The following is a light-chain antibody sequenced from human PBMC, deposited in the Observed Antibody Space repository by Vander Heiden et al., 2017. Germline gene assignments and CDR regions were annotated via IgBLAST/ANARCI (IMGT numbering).Light chain of an antibody. V-gene: IGKV1-39*01. CDR2: SAS. J-gene: IGKJ1*01. Sequence: DIQMTQSPSSLSASVGDRVTITCRASQSISNYLNWYQQTPGKAPKVLIYSASSLQSGVPSRFSGSGSGTDFTLTIISLQPEDFASYYCQQSYSFPWTFGPGTKVEI. CDR3: QQSYSFPWT. CDR1: QSISNY.